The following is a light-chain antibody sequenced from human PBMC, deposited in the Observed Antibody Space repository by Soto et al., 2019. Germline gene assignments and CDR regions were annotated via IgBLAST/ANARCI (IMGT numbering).Light chain of an antibody. CDR2: GAS. CDR1: QSLNTN. CDR3: HEYNTWPWT. J-gene: IGKJ1*01. Sequence: ETVMTQSPATLSVYPGEGATLSCRASQSLNTNLAWYQQKLGQAPRVLIYGASTRATGIPARFSGSGSGTEFTLTISGLQSEDSGVYFCHEYNTWPWTFGQGTKVDIK. V-gene: IGKV3-15*01.